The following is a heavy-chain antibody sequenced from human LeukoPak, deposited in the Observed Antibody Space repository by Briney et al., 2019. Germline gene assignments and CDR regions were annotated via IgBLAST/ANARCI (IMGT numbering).Heavy chain of an antibody. CDR3: ARASGYSSGWLY. CDR1: GGSFSGYY. Sequence: SETLSLTCAVYGGSFSGYYGSWIRQPPGKGLEWIGEINHSGSTNYNPSLKSRVTISVDTSKNQFSLKLSSVTAADTAVYYCARASGYSSGWLYWGQGTLVTVSS. CDR2: INHSGST. D-gene: IGHD6-19*01. V-gene: IGHV4-34*01. J-gene: IGHJ4*02.